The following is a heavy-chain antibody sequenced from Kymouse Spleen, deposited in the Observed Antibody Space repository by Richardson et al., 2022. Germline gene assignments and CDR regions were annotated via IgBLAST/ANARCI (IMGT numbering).Heavy chain of an antibody. CDR3: AKDMGIAVAGPDY. Sequence: EVQLVESGGGLVQPGRSLRLSCAASGFTFDDYAMHWVRQAPGKGLEWVSGISWNSGSIGYADSVKGRFTISRDNAKNSLYLQMNSLRAEDTALYYCAKDMGIAVAGPDYWGQGTLVTVSS. V-gene: IGHV3-9*01. J-gene: IGHJ4*02. CDR1: GFTFDDYA. D-gene: IGHD6-19*01. CDR2: ISWNSGSI.